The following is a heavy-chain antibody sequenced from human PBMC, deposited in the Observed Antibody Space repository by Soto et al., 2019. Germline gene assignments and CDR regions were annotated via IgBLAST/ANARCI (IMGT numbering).Heavy chain of an antibody. CDR3: ASYSKNRRYLDWYFDL. CDR2: IYYSGST. J-gene: IGHJ2*01. Sequence: QLQLQESGPGLVKPSETLSLTCTVSGGSISSSSYYWGWIRQPPGKGLEWIGSIYYSGSTYYNPSLKSRVTISVDTSKNQFSLKLSSVTAADTAVYYCASYSKNRRYLDWYFDLWGRGTLVTVSS. CDR1: GGSISSSSYY. V-gene: IGHV4-39*01. D-gene: IGHD2-21*01.